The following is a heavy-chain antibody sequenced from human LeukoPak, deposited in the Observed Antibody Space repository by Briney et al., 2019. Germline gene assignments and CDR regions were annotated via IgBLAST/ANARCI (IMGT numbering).Heavy chain of an antibody. CDR1: GFTFSSYS. Sequence: GGSLRLSCAASGFTFSSYSMNWVRQAPGKGLEWVSTISGGGGSTYYADSVKGRFTISRDNSKSTLYLQMNSLRAEDTAVYYCAKAAVTTRSGYTTASMDVWSQGTTVIVSS. J-gene: IGHJ6*02. D-gene: IGHD3-3*01. CDR2: ISGGGGST. V-gene: IGHV3-23*01. CDR3: AKAAVTTRSGYTTASMDV.